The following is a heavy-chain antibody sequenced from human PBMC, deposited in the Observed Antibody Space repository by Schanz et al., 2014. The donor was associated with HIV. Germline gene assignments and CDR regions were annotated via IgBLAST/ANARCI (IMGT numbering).Heavy chain of an antibody. CDR1: GFTFSSSG. D-gene: IGHD1-1*01. CDR3: ARRDTGTLYYYYHYGMDV. V-gene: IGHV3-33*01. CDR2: MWYDESHK. J-gene: IGHJ6*02. Sequence: QVQLVESGGRVVQPGRSLRLSCTASGFTFSSSGMHWVRQAPGKGLEWVAAMWYDESHKGYADSVKGQFTISRDNSKNTLYLQMNSLRGDDTAVYYCARRDTGTLYYYYHYGMDVWGQGTTVTVSS.